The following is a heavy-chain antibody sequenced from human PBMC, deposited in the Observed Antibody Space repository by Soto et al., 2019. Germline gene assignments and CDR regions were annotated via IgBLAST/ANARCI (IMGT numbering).Heavy chain of an antibody. D-gene: IGHD4-4*01. CDR2: ISGSGIST. CDR3: VKPPVITASYYYYDMDV. CDR1: GFTFSTYP. V-gene: IGHV3-23*01. Sequence: GGSLRLSCAASGFTFSTYPMSWVRQAPGKGLEWVSGISGSGISTYYTDSVKGRFTISRDNSKNTVFLQMNSLRDEDTAVYYCVKPPVITASYYYYDMDVWGQGTTVTVS. J-gene: IGHJ6*02.